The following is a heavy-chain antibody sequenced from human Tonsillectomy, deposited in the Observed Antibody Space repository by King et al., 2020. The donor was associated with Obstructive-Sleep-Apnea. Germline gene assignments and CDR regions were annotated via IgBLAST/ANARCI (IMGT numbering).Heavy chain of an antibody. J-gene: IGHJ5*02. D-gene: IGHD6-13*01. V-gene: IGHV4-34*01. CDR3: ARGSGAAAVNWLDP. CDR1: GGSFSDYY. Sequence: VQLQQWGAGLLKPSETLSLTCAVYGGSFSDYYWSWIRHPPGKGLEWIGEINHSGNTNYNPALKGGVTIFADTSNNQFSLKLSSVTAADTAVYYCARGSGAAAVNWLDPWGQGTLVTVSS. CDR2: INHSGNT.